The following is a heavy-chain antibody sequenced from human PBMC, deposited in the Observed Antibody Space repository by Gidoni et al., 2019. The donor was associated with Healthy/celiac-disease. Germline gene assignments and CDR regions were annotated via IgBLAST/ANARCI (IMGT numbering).Heavy chain of an antibody. V-gene: IGHV4-31*03. CDR3: AREREADFFYYMDV. Sequence: QVQLQESGPGLVKPSQTLSLTCPVSGGSISSGGYYWSWIRQHPGKGLEWIGYIYYSGSTYYNPSLKSRVTISVDTSKNQFSLKLSSVTAADTAVYYCAREREADFFYYMDVWGKGTTVTVSS. D-gene: IGHD3-3*01. CDR2: IYYSGST. CDR1: GGSISSGGYY. J-gene: IGHJ6*03.